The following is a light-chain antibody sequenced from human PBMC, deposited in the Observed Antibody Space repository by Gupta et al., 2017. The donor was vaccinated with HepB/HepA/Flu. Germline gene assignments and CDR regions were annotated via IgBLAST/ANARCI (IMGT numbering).Light chain of an antibody. CDR1: QTVSTY. CDR3: QQRSNWPIT. J-gene: IGKJ4*01. Sequence: EIVLTQSPATLSLSPGDRATLSCRASQTVSTYLAWYQQKPGQSPRLLIYEISNSATGIPARFSGTGSGTDFTLTISSLEPEDFAVYFCQQRSNWPITFGAGTKVEIK. CDR2: EIS. V-gene: IGKV3-11*01.